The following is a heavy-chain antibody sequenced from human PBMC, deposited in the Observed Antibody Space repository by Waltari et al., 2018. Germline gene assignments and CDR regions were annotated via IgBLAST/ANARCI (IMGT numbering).Heavy chain of an antibody. CDR2: IYHSGST. D-gene: IGHD2-15*01. V-gene: IGHV4-38-2*01. CDR1: GYSISSGYY. J-gene: IGHJ4*02. CDR3: ARLRDCSGGSCPDY. Sequence: QVQLQESGPGLVKPSETLSLTCAVSGYSISSGYYWGWIRQPPGKGLEWIGSIYHSGSTSYNPSLKSRVTISVDTSKNQFSLKLSSVTAADTAVYYCARLRDCSGGSCPDYWGQGTLVTVSS.